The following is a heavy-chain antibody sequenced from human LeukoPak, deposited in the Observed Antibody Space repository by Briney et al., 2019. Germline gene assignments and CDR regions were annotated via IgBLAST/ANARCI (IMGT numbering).Heavy chain of an antibody. CDR2: INPNSGGT. Sequence: ASVKVSCKASGYTFTGYYMHWVRQAPGQGLEWMGWINPNSGGTNYAQKFQGRVTMTRDTSISTAYMELSRLRSDDTAVYYCARGRPPYDILTGYHYDAFDIWGQGTMVTVSS. J-gene: IGHJ3*02. V-gene: IGHV1-2*02. CDR3: ARGRPPYDILTGYHYDAFDI. D-gene: IGHD3-9*01. CDR1: GYTFTGYY.